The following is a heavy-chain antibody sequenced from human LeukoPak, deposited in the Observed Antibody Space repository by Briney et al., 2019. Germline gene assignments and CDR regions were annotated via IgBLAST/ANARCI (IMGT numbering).Heavy chain of an antibody. CDR1: GFTFSGKW. CDR3: ARDRDYAFDY. Sequence: GGSLRLSCAASGFTFSGKWMHWVRQAPGKGLVWVSRIKGGGSSTTYADSVKGRFTISKDNAKNTLHLQMDSLRAEDTAVYYCARDRDYAFDYWGQGTLVTVSS. CDR2: IKGGGSST. D-gene: IGHD4-17*01. J-gene: IGHJ4*02. V-gene: IGHV3-74*03.